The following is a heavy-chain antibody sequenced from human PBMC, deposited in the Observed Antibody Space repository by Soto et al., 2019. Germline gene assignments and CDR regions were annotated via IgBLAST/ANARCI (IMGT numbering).Heavy chain of an antibody. CDR3: ARRPSTVTTYTWFAP. CDR2: IYYSGST. D-gene: IGHD4-17*01. CDR1: GGSISSYY. V-gene: IGHV4-59*08. Sequence: PAESLSVSCTVSGGSISSYYWSWIRQPPGKGLEWIGYIYYSGSTNYNPSLKSRVTISVDTSKNQFSLKLSSVTAADTAVYYCARRPSTVTTYTWFAPWGQGTLVTVSS. J-gene: IGHJ5*02.